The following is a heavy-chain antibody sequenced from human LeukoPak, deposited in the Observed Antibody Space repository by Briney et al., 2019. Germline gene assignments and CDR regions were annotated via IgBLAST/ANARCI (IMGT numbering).Heavy chain of an antibody. CDR1: RYTLTELS. D-gene: IGHD3-10*02. Sequence: GASVKASCKVSRYTLTELSMHWVRQAPGKGLEWMGGFDPEDGETIYAQKFQGRVTMTEDTSTDTAYMELSSLRSEDTAVYYCATGYYVGAFDIWGQGTMVTVSS. CDR2: FDPEDGET. J-gene: IGHJ3*02. CDR3: ATGYYVGAFDI. V-gene: IGHV1-24*01.